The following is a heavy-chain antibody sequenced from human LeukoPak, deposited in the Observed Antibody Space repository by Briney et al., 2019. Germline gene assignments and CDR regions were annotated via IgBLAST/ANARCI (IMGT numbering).Heavy chain of an antibody. Sequence: ASVKVSCKASGYTFTSYYMHWVRQAPGQGLEWMGIINPSGGSTSYAQKFQGRVTMTRDTSTSTVYMELSRLRSDDTAVYYCARDATGTRPITFDMDVWGQGTTVTVSS. CDR3: ARDATGTRPITFDMDV. D-gene: IGHD1/OR15-1a*01. V-gene: IGHV1-46*01. CDR2: INPSGGST. J-gene: IGHJ6*02. CDR1: GYTFTSYY.